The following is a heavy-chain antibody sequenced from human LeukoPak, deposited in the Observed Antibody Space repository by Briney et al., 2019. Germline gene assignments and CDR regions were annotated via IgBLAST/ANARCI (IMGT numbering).Heavy chain of an antibody. V-gene: IGHV4-30-4*01. J-gene: IGHJ4*02. D-gene: IGHD3-10*01. Sequence: SETLSLTCTVSGGSISSGDYYWSWIRQPPGKGLEWIGYIYYSGSTYYNPSLKSRVTISVDTSKNQFSLKLSSVTAADTAVYYCARDGAYGSGVFDYWGQGTLVTVSS. CDR3: ARDGAYGSGVFDY. CDR2: IYYSGST. CDR1: GGSISSGDYY.